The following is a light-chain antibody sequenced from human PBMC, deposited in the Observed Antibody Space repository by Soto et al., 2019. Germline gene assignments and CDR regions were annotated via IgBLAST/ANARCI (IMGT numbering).Light chain of an antibody. V-gene: IGKV1-39*01. Sequence: QMTQTPSSLSASVGDRVTISCRASQNIHIYLNWYQQKPGKAPKLLIYRVSNLESGAPSRFSGSGSGTDFTLTITSLQPEDFATYYCQQSSKTFITFGQGTRLDI. CDR1: QNIHIY. CDR2: RVS. J-gene: IGKJ5*01. CDR3: QQSSKTFIT.